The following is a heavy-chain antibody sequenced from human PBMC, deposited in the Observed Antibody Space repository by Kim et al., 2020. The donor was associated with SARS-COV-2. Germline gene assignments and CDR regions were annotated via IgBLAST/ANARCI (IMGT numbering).Heavy chain of an antibody. Sequence: VRVRFTISRDKSKNALNLQMSSLKAEDTAVYYCARGRVEQQQQVGYFDCWGQGTLVTVSS. J-gene: IGHJ4*02. V-gene: IGHV3-53*01. D-gene: IGHD6-13*01. CDR3: ARGRVEQQQQVGYFDC.